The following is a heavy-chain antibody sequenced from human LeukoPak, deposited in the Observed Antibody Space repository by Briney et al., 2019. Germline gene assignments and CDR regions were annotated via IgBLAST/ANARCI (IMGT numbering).Heavy chain of an antibody. CDR2: ISSSGSTI. J-gene: IGHJ3*02. Sequence: GGSLRLSCAASGFTFSDYYMSWIRQAPGKGLEWVSYISSSGSTIYYADSVKGRFTISRDNAKNSLYLQMNSLRAEDTALYYCAKDFSSSSWYTEDAFDIWGQGTMVTVSS. D-gene: IGHD6-13*01. V-gene: IGHV3-11*01. CDR1: GFTFSDYY. CDR3: AKDFSSSSWYTEDAFDI.